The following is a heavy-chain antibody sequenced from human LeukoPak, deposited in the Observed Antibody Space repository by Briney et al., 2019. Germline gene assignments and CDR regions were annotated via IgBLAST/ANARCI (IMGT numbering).Heavy chain of an antibody. CDR1: GGSISSYY. CDR3: ARDGGRYCSGGSCYRFYYIDV. Sequence: PSETLSLTCTVSGGSISSYYWSWIRQPPGKGLEWIGEINHSGSTNYNSSLKSRVTISVDKSKNQFSLKLSSVTAADTAVYYCARDGGRYCSGGSCYRFYYIDVWGKGTTVTISS. CDR2: INHSGST. D-gene: IGHD2-15*01. J-gene: IGHJ6*04. V-gene: IGHV4-59*12.